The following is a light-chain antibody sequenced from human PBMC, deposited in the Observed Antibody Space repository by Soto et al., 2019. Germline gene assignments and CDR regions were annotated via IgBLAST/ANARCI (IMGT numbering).Light chain of an antibody. V-gene: IGKV1-9*01. CDR3: QQLNSYPWT. CDR1: QGISSY. J-gene: IGKJ1*01. CDR2: AAS. Sequence: IQLTQSPSSLSASVVDRVTITCLASQGISSYLAWYQQKPGKAPKLLIFAASTLQSGVPSRFSGSGSGTDFTLTISRLQPEDFATYYCQQLNSYPWTFGQGTKVDIK.